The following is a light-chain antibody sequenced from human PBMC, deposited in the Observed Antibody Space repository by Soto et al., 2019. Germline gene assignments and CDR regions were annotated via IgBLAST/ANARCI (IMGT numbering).Light chain of an antibody. V-gene: IGLV2-14*01. CDR3: SSYTSTDALYV. CDR1: SSDIGPYNH. J-gene: IGLJ1*01. Sequence: QSALTQPAAVSGSPGQSITISCTGSSSDIGPYNHVSWYQQHPGKSPKLIIYGVSDRPSGVSNRFSGSKSGTTASLTISGLQAEDEAHYYCSSYTSTDALYVLGTGTTVTVL. CDR2: GVS.